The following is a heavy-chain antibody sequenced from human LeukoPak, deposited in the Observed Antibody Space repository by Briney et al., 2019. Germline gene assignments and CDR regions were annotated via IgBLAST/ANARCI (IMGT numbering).Heavy chain of an antibody. Sequence: GESLKISCKGSGFIFTGYWIVWVRQMPGNGLEWMGIIYPADSETTYSPSFQGQITISADRSSTTAHLQWSSLKASDTAIYYCARATCVNGICYTLYWGQGSLVTVSS. J-gene: IGHJ4*02. CDR2: IYPADSET. CDR3: ARATCVNGICYTLY. D-gene: IGHD2-8*01. V-gene: IGHV5-51*01. CDR1: GFIFTGYW.